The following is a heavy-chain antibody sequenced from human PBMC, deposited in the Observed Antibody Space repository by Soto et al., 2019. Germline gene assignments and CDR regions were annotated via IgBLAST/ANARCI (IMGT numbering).Heavy chain of an antibody. CDR2: ITHSGST. CDR3: ARVRVLRFLEWLPHFDY. CDR1: GGSFSGYY. J-gene: IGHJ4*02. Sequence: QVQLQQWGAGLLKPSETLSLTCAVYGGSFSGYYWSWIRQPPGKGLEWIGEITHSGSTNYNPSLKSRVPISVDTSKNQFSLKLSSVTAADTAVYYCARVRVLRFLEWLPHFDYWGQGTLVTVSS. V-gene: IGHV4-34*01. D-gene: IGHD3-3*01.